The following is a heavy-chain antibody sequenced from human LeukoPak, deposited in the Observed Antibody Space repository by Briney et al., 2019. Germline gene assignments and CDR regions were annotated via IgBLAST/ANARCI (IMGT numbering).Heavy chain of an antibody. CDR1: GYSISSGYY. CDR2: IYHSGST. CDR3: AREKSEGVCDY. Sequence: SETLSLTCTVSGYSISSGYYWGWIRQPPGKGLEWFGSIYHSGSTYYNPSLKIRITISIDTSKNQFSLKLGSETAAYSGVYYCAREKSEGVCDYWGQGTLVTVSS. V-gene: IGHV4-38-2*02. J-gene: IGHJ4*02. D-gene: IGHD2-8*01.